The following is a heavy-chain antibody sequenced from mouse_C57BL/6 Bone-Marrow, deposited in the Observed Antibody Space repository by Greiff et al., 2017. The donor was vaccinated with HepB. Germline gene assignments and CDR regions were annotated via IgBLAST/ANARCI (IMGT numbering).Heavy chain of an antibody. D-gene: IGHD4-1*01. V-gene: IGHV1-59*01. CDR1: GYTFTSYW. J-gene: IGHJ2*01. Sequence: QVQLQQPGAELVRPGTSVKLSCKASGYTFTSYWMHWVKQRPGQGLEWIGVIDPSDSYTNYNQKFKGKATLTVDTSSSTDYMQLSSLTSEDSAVYYCARRNWDVPYFDYWGQGTTLTVSS. CDR3: ARRNWDVPYFDY. CDR2: IDPSDSYT.